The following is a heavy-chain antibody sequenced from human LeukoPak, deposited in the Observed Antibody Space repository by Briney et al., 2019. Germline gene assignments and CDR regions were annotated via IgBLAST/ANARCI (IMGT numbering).Heavy chain of an antibody. V-gene: IGHV4-39*01. CDR1: GGSISSSSYY. D-gene: IGHD2-2*01. CDR3: ARRLSVVPAATNWFDP. CDR2: IYYSGST. J-gene: IGHJ5*02. Sequence: SETLSLTCTGSGGSISSSSYYWGWIRQPPGKGLEWIASIYYSGSTYYNPSLKSRVTISVDTTKNQFSLKLSSVTAADTAVYYCARRLSVVPAATNWFDPWGQGTLATVSS.